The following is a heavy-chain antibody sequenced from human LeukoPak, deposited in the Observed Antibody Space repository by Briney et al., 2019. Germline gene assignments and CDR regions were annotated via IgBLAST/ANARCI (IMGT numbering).Heavy chain of an antibody. Sequence: SETLSLTCTVSGASISSGAYPWGWVRQPPGKGLEWIGSFYYGGSTSYNASLKTRVNISVDTPKNQLSLRLNSVTAADTSVYYCAALAVAGTSEGYWGQGSLNIVSS. CDR3: AALAVAGTSEGY. CDR2: FYYGGST. V-gene: IGHV4-39*01. D-gene: IGHD6-19*01. CDR1: GASISSGAYP. J-gene: IGHJ4*01.